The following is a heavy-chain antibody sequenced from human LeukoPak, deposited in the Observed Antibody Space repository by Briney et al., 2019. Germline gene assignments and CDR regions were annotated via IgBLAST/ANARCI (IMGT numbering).Heavy chain of an antibody. V-gene: IGHV4-59*01. CDR2: IYYSGST. D-gene: IGHD7-27*01. J-gene: IGHJ5*02. CDR1: GGSISSYY. CDR3: AREPENWGLRQAAWFDP. Sequence: SETLSLTCTVSGGSISSYYWSWIRQPPGKGLEWIGYIYYSGSTNYNPSLKSRVTISVDTSKNQFSLKLSSVTAADTAVYYCAREPENWGLRQAAWFDPWGQGTLVTVSS.